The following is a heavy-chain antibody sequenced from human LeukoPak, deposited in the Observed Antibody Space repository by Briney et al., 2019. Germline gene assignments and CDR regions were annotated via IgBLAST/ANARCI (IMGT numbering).Heavy chain of an antibody. CDR3: ARAEGLVAFDY. J-gene: IGHJ4*02. D-gene: IGHD6-19*01. V-gene: IGHV4-61*02. CDR1: GGSISSGSYY. CDR2: IYTSGST. Sequence: TLSLTCTVSGGSISSGSYYWSWIRQPAGKGLEWIGRIYTSGSTNYNPSLKSRVTISVDTSKNQFSLKLSFVTAADTAVYYCARAEGLVAFDYWGQGTLVTVSS.